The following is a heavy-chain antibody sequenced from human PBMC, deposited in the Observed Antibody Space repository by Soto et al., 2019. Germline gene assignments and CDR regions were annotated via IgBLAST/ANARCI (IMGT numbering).Heavy chain of an antibody. CDR3: ARELILEWLLWSPTFDY. CDR1: GFTFSSYW. D-gene: IGHD3-3*01. CDR2: IKQDGSEK. V-gene: IGHV3-7*01. J-gene: IGHJ4*02. Sequence: GGSLRLSCAASGFTFSSYWMSWVRQAPGKGLEWVANIKQDGSEKYYVDSVKGRFTISRDNAKNSLYLQMNSLRAEDTAVYYCARELILEWLLWSPTFDYWGQGTLVTVSS.